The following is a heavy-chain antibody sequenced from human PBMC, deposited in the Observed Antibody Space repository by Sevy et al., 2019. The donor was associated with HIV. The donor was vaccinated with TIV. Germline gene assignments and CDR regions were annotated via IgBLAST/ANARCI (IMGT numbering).Heavy chain of an antibody. V-gene: IGHV3-33*01. CDR2: IWYDGSNK. D-gene: IGHD6-19*01. Sequence: GGSLRLSCVASGFTFNSYGMHWVRQAPGKGLEWVAVIWYDGSNKEYADSVKGRFTISRDNSKNTLYLQMNNLRAEDTAVYYCAREHIAVAGIGYYLDYWGQGTLVTVSS. CDR3: AREHIAVAGIGYYLDY. J-gene: IGHJ4*02. CDR1: GFTFNSYG.